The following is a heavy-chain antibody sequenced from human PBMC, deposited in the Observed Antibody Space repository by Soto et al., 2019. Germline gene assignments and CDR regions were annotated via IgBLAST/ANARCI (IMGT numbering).Heavy chain of an antibody. D-gene: IGHD6-6*01. Sequence: GASVKVSCKTSGYTFTGYYMHWVRQAPGQGLEWMGWINPNSGGTNYAQKFQGRVTMTRDTSISSAYMELSRLRSDDTAVYYCARFTAARPDYYYYYGMDVWGQGTTVTV. CDR3: ARFTAARPDYYYYYGMDV. J-gene: IGHJ6*02. V-gene: IGHV1-2*02. CDR2: INPNSGGT. CDR1: GYTFTGYY.